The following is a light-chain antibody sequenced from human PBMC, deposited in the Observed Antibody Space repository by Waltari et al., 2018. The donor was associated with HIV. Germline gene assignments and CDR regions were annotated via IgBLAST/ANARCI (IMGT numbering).Light chain of an antibody. CDR1: RTLKEVDDRSTY. V-gene: IGKV2-40*01. Sequence: IVMTQPTLPLSVTPGEPASISCTSSRTLKEVDDRSTYLDWYLQQPGQAPHLLIYTLSYRGTGVPDMFSGSGSDTTFALNISRVEADDFGIYYCMQRMEFPITFGQGTRLELK. J-gene: IGKJ5*01. CDR2: TLS. CDR3: MQRMEFPIT.